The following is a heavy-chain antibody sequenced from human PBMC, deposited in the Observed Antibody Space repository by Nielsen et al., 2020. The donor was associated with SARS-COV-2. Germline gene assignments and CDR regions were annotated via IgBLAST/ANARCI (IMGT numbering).Heavy chain of an antibody. V-gene: IGHV4-59*08. Sequence: GSLRLSCTVSGGSISSYYWSWIRQPPGKGLEWIGYIYYSGSTNYNPSLKSRVTISVDTSKNQFSLKLSSVTAADTAVYYCARRQYYDFWSGYYYYGMDVWGQGTTVTVSS. CDR3: ARRQYYDFWSGYYYYGMDV. CDR1: GGSISSYY. D-gene: IGHD3-3*01. CDR2: IYYSGST. J-gene: IGHJ6*02.